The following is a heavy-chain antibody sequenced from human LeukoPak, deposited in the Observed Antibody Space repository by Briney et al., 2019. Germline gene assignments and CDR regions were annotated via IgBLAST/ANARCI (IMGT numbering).Heavy chain of an antibody. CDR2: ISSSSSTI. CDR1: GFTFSSYS. D-gene: IGHD4-17*01. CDR3: ARDGMTTVTLSFYFDY. J-gene: IGHJ4*02. Sequence: GGSLRLSCAASGFTFSSYSMNWVRQAPGKGLEWVSYISSSSSTIYYADSVKGRFTISRDNAKNSLYLQMNSLRAEDTAVYYCARDGMTTVTLSFYFDYWGQGTLVTVSS. V-gene: IGHV3-48*01.